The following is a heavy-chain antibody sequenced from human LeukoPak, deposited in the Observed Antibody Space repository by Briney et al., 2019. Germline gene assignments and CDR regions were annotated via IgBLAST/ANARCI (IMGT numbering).Heavy chain of an antibody. V-gene: IGHV3-7*01. Sequence: PGGSLRLSCAASGFTFSSYWMSWVRQAPGKGLEWVANIKQDGSEKYYVDSVKGRFTISRDNAKNTLYLQMSGLRAEDTAVYYCAGEWKKTGAFDYWGQGTLVTVSS. CDR3: AGEWKKTGAFDY. J-gene: IGHJ4*02. CDR2: IKQDGSEK. CDR1: GFTFSSYW. D-gene: IGHD1-1*01.